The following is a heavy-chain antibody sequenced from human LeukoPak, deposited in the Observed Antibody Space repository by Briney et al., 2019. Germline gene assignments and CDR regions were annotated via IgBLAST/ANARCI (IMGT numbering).Heavy chain of an antibody. V-gene: IGHV4-61*01. CDR3: ARGFGDWGLSWFDP. CDR1: GGSVSSGSYY. CDR2: IYYSGSA. J-gene: IGHJ5*02. D-gene: IGHD3-10*01. Sequence: SETLSLTCTVSGGSVSSGSYYWSWIRQPPGKGLEWIGYIYYSGSAKYNPSLKSGVTISVDTSKNQFSLKLTSVTAADTAVYYCARGFGDWGLSWFDPWGQGTLVTVSS.